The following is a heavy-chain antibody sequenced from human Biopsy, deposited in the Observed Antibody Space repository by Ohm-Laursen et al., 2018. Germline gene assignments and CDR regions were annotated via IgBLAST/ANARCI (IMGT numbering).Heavy chain of an antibody. CDR1: EFTFSSYG. D-gene: IGHD2-8*01. J-gene: IGHJ4*02. CDR2: IWYDGSNK. Sequence: SLRLSCAASEFTFSSYGMHWVRQAPGKGLEWVAAIWYDGSNKNYADSVKGRFTISRDNSKNTLYLQMNSLRGEDTAAYYCAKCMTGGSNYYFHHCGQGTLVTVSS. V-gene: IGHV3-33*06. CDR3: AKCMTGGSNYYFHH.